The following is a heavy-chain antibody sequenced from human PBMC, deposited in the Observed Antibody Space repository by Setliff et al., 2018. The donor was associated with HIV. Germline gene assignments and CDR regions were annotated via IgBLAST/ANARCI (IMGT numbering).Heavy chain of an antibody. CDR1: GDSISNNKYF. CDR3: ASRVYYYEESRTLREEGFVP. Sequence: PSETLSLTCSVSGDSISNNKYFWSWIRQPQGKDLEWTGSIYHDGKTYYNPSLKSRLTRSVYTPKHQLSLKLNSVTAADTAVYYCASRVYYYEESRTLREEGFVPWGQGTLVTVSS. CDR2: IYHDGKT. D-gene: IGHD3-22*01. J-gene: IGHJ5*02. V-gene: IGHV4-39*01.